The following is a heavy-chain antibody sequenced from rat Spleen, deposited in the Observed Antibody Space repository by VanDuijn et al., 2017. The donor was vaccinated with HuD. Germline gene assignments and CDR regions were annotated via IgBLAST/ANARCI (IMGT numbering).Heavy chain of an antibody. D-gene: IGHD1-2*01. CDR3: ARISSYTHYFDY. CDR1: GFTFSDYA. J-gene: IGHJ2*01. Sequence: EVQLVESGGGLVQPGRSLKLSCAASGFTFSDYAMAWVRQAPKKGLEWVATIIYDGSSTYYRDSVKGRFTISRDNAKSTLYLQMDSLRSEDTATYYCARISSYTHYFDYWGQGVMVTVSS. V-gene: IGHV5-17*01. CDR2: IIYDGSST.